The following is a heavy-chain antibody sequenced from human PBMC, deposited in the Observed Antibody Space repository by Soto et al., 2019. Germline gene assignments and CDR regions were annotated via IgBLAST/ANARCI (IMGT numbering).Heavy chain of an antibody. CDR2: VSTNDDRT. J-gene: IGHJ4*02. Sequence: QVQLVQSGPEVKMPGASVKVSCKTSGYIFTAYGLAWLRQAPGQRPEGVGWVSTNDDRTNYAQKFQGRVTMTTDRSTTTTSMELRSLRPDDTAVYYCARELNTESSAYYSFAFWGQGTLVTVSS. V-gene: IGHV1-18*01. D-gene: IGHD3-22*01. CDR3: ARELNTESSAYYSFAF. CDR1: GYIFTAYG.